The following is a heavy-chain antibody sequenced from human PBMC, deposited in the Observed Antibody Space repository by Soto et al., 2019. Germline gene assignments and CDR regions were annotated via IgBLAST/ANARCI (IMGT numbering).Heavy chain of an antibody. CDR2: TYWDEDT. Sequence: QISLKESGPTLVKPTQTLTLTCTFSGFSLTTEGEGVGWVRQSPGKALEWLGFTYWDEDTRYNSILKSRLTFTRDTSKNQVVLTMTSMDRVDTGTYYCARVRYLDVSTREYYYYAMDVWGQGTTVTVSS. J-gene: IGHJ6*02. V-gene: IGHV2-5*02. CDR1: GFSLTTEGEG. CDR3: ARVRYLDVSTREYYYYAMDV. D-gene: IGHD3-16*01.